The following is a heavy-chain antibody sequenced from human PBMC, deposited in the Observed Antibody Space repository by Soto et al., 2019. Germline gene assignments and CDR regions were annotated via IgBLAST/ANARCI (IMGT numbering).Heavy chain of an antibody. CDR2: MDPNSGNT. J-gene: IGHJ3*02. V-gene: IGHV1-8*01. CDR1: GYTFTSYD. Sequence: ASVKVSCKASGYTFTSYDINWVRQATGQGLEWMGWMDPNSGNTGYAQKFQGRVTMTRNTSISTAYMELSSLRSEDTAVYYCARGHKDIVVVVAAYAFDIWGQGTMVTVSS. CDR3: ARGHKDIVVVVAAYAFDI. D-gene: IGHD2-15*01.